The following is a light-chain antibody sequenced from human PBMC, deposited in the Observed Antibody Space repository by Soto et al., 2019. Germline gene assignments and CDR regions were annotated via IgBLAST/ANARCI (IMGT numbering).Light chain of an antibody. J-gene: IGKJ1*01. CDR1: HSISRW. CDR3: QQYNILST. V-gene: IGKV1-5*01. Sequence: DIPITQSPSTLSASVLDRVTLTCRASHSISRWLAWYQQKSGKAPKFLIYDASSLESGVPSRFSGSGSGTEFTLTISGLHPDDFATYYCQQYNILSTFGQGTKVDIK. CDR2: DAS.